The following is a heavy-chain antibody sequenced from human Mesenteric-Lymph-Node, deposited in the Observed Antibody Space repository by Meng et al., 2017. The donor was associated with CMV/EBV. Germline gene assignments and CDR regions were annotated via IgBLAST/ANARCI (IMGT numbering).Heavy chain of an antibody. Sequence: VELQQWGAGPLKPSETLSLPCAAYGASFSGYYWSWIRQPPGKGLEWIGEINHSGSTNYNPSLKSRVTISVDTSKNQFSLKLSSVTAADTAVYYCARHQRWLKSEGGFNYWGQGTLVTVSS. CDR2: INHSGST. CDR3: ARHQRWLKSEGGFNY. CDR1: GASFSGYY. V-gene: IGHV4-34*01. J-gene: IGHJ4*02. D-gene: IGHD4-23*01.